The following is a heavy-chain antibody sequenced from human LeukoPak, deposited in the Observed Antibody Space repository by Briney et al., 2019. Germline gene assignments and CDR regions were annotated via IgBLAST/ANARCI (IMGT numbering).Heavy chain of an antibody. D-gene: IGHD3-16*01. J-gene: IGHJ4*02. CDR3: ARFVVCRDVMDYPPDY. CDR1: GGSISSSSYY. Sequence: PSETLSLTCTVSGGSISSSSYYWGWIRQPPGKGLEWIGSIYYSGSTYYNPSLKSRVTISVDTSKNQFSLKLSSVTAADTAVYYCARFVVCRDVMDYPPDYWGQGTLVTVSS. CDR2: IYYSGST. V-gene: IGHV4-39*07.